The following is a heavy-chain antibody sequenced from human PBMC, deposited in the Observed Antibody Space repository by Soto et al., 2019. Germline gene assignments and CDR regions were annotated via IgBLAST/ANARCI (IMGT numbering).Heavy chain of an antibody. CDR1: GFTFSTYG. CDR2: IWNDGSKT. D-gene: IGHD5-12*01. V-gene: IGHV3-33*01. Sequence: QVRLVESGGGVVQPGRSLRLSCAASGFTFSTYGIHWVRQAPGKGLEWVAVIWNDGSKTYYADSVKGRCTISRDNSKNTVYLQMHSLRVEDTAVYYCARDIKSGGEYLDFWGQGTLVTVSS. CDR3: ARDIKSGGEYLDF. J-gene: IGHJ4*02.